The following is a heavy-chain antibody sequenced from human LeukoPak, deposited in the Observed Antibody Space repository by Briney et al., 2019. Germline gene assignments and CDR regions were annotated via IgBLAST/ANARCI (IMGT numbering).Heavy chain of an antibody. CDR3: AKDVRRCNGACT. Sequence: GGSLRLSCAASGFTFSTYSFSWVRQAPGKGLEWVSGISATGGDTYYADSVKGRFTISRDNSRNTVSLQMNSLRVDDTAIYYCAKDVRRCNGACTWGQGTLVTVSS. V-gene: IGHV3-23*01. D-gene: IGHD2-8*01. CDR1: GFTFSTYS. J-gene: IGHJ5*02. CDR2: ISATGGDT.